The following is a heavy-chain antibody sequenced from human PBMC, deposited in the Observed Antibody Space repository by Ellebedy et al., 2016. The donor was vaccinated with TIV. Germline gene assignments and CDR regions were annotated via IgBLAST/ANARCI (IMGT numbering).Heavy chain of an antibody. CDR1: GLTFSSYW. CDR2: INIDGTTT. CDR3: IIVGEQQLAIEFDY. Sequence: PGGSLRLSCAVSGLTFSSYWMHWVRQAPGKGLVWVSRINIDGTTTTYADSVKGRFTISRDNAKNSLYLQMNSLRAEDTAVYYCIIVGEQQLAIEFDYWGQGTLVTVSS. V-gene: IGHV3-74*03. D-gene: IGHD6-13*01. J-gene: IGHJ4*02.